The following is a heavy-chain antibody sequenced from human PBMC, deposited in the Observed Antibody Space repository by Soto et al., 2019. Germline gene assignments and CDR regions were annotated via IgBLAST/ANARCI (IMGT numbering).Heavy chain of an antibody. J-gene: IGHJ4*02. V-gene: IGHV6-1*01. CDR2: TYYRSKWYN. Sequence: SPTLSLTCVISGDSVSSNSAAWNWIRQSPSRGLEWLGRTYYRSKWYNDYAVSVKSRITINPDTSKNQFSLQLNSVTPEDTAVYYCARQKSSGWTETIGYWGQGTLFTVSS. CDR1: GDSVSSNSAA. CDR3: ARQKSSGWTETIGY. D-gene: IGHD6-19*01.